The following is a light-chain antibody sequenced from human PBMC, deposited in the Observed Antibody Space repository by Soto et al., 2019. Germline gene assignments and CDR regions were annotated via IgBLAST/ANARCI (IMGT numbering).Light chain of an antibody. CDR2: EVS. J-gene: IGLJ2*01. CDR3: SSYAGSNSVV. Sequence: QSALTQPPSASGSPGQSVTISCTGTSSDVGGYNFVSWYQQHPGKAPKLMIYEVSERPSVVPDRFSGSTSGNTPSLTVSGLQADDEADYYCSSYAGSNSVVFGGGTKLTVL. V-gene: IGLV2-8*01. CDR1: SSDVGGYNF.